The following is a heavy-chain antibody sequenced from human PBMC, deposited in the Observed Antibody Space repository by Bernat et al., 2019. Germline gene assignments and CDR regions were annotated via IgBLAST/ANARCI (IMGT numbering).Heavy chain of an antibody. CDR3: GRSADGFEI. CDR2: LYTSGST. V-gene: IGHV4-4*07. D-gene: IGHD5-24*01. CDR1: GGSISSYF. J-gene: IGHJ3*02. Sequence: QVQLQQSGPGLVKPSETLSLTCTVSGGSISSYFWSWVRQPAGKGLEWIGRLYTSGSTNYNPSLKSRVTLSVDTSKNQFSLKLCSVTAADTAVYSCGRSADGFEIWGQGTMVTVSS.